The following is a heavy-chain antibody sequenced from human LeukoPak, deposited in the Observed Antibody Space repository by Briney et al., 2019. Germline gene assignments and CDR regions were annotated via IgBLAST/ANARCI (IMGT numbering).Heavy chain of an antibody. J-gene: IGHJ5*02. CDR3: AREEYIVVVTGVWFDP. Sequence: ASLKVSCKASGYTFTGYYMHWVRQARVQGLEWMGWINPNSGGTNYAQKFQGRVTMTRDTSISTAYMELSRLRSDDTAVYDCAREEYIVVVTGVWFDPWGQGTLVTVSS. D-gene: IGHD2-21*02. V-gene: IGHV1-2*02. CDR2: INPNSGGT. CDR1: GYTFTGYY.